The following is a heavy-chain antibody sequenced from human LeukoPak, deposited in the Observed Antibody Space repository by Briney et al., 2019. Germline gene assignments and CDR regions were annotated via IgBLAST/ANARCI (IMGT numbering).Heavy chain of an antibody. V-gene: IGHV3-23*01. Sequence: PGGSLRLSCAASGFTFTSYAVNWVRQAPGKGLEWVSAISGTGDSTYYADSVKGRFTISRDNSKNTLYLQMNSLRAEDTAIYYCARGAIIRWHTLFDSWGQGTLVTVSS. CDR3: ARGAIIRWHTLFDS. J-gene: IGHJ4*02. CDR1: GFTFTSYA. D-gene: IGHD4/OR15-4a*01. CDR2: ISGTGDST.